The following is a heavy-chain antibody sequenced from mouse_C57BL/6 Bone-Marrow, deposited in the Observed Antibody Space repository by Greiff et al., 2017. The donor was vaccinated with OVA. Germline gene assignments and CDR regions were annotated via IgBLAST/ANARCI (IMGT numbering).Heavy chain of an antibody. J-gene: IGHJ3*01. V-gene: IGHV14-4*01. CDR3: TTYYGSRGAY. Sequence: VHVKQSGAELVRPGASVKLSCTASGFNIKDDYMHWVKQRPEQGLEWIGWIDPENGDTEYASKFQGKATITADTSSNTAYLQLSSLTSEDTAVYYCTTYYGSRGAYWGQGTLVTVSA. CDR1: GFNIKDDY. D-gene: IGHD1-1*01. CDR2: IDPENGDT.